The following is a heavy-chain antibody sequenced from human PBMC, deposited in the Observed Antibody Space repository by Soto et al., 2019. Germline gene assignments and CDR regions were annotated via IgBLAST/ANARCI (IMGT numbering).Heavy chain of an antibody. CDR2: ISAYNGNT. CDR3: ARVYYGSGSYYNPWGGSYFDY. Sequence: QVQLVQSGAEVKKPGASVKVSCKASGYTFTSYGISWVRQAPGQGLEWMGWISAYNGNTNYAQKLQGRVTMTTDTSTSTAYMELRSLRSDDTAVYYCARVYYGSGSYYNPWGGSYFDYWGQGTLVTVSS. J-gene: IGHJ4*02. CDR1: GYTFTSYG. V-gene: IGHV1-18*01. D-gene: IGHD3-10*01.